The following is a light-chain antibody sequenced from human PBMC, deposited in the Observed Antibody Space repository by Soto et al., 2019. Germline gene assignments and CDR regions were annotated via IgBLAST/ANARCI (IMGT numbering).Light chain of an antibody. J-gene: IGKJ2*01. V-gene: IGKV3-20*01. CDR2: GVS. Sequence: EVVLTQSPGTLSLSPGERATLSCRASQSVSGSDLAWYQQKPGQAPRLLISGVSNRATGTPDRFSGSGSGTDFTLTISSLEPEDFAVYYCQQYGSSPPYTFGQGTKVEI. CDR3: QQYGSSPPYT. CDR1: QSVSGSD.